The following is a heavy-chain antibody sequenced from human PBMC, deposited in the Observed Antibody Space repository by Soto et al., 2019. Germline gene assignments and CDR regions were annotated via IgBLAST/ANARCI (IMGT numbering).Heavy chain of an antibody. D-gene: IGHD6-13*01. CDR3: AADPGYSSSWPPPGYYYYGMDV. CDR2: IVVGSGNT. Sequence: VASVKVSCKASGFTFTSSAMQWVRQARGQRLEWIGWIVVGSGNTNYAQKFQERVTITRDMSTSTAYMELSSLRSEDTAVYYCAADPGYSSSWPPPGYYYYGMDVWGQGTKVTVSS. J-gene: IGHJ6*02. CDR1: GFTFTSSA. V-gene: IGHV1-58*02.